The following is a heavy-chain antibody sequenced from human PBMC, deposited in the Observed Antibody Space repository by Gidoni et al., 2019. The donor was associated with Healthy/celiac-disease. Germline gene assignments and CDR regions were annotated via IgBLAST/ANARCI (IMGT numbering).Heavy chain of an antibody. CDR3: ARMGYCSSTSCYNYYYYYGMDV. Sequence: QVQLVQSGAEVKKPGASVKVSCKASGYTFTSYGISWVRQAPGQGLEWMGWISAYNRNTNYAQKLQGRDTMTTDTSTSTAYMELRSLRSDDTAVYYCARMGYCSSTSCYNYYYYYGMDVWGQGTTVTVSS. CDR2: ISAYNRNT. D-gene: IGHD2-2*02. V-gene: IGHV1-18*01. CDR1: GYTFTSYG. J-gene: IGHJ6*02.